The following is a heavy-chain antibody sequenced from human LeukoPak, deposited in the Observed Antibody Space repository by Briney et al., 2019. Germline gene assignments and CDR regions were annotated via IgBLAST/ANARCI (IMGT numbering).Heavy chain of an antibody. CDR1: GYTLTELS. V-gene: IGHV1-2*06. CDR2: INPNSGGT. Sequence: ASVNVSCKVSGYTLTELSMHWVRQAPGQGLEWMGRINPNSGGTNYAQKFQGRVTMTRDTSISTAYMELSRLRSDDTAVYYCAREKVRQSGMDVWGQGTTVTVSS. J-gene: IGHJ6*02. CDR3: AREKVRQSGMDV. D-gene: IGHD2-2*01.